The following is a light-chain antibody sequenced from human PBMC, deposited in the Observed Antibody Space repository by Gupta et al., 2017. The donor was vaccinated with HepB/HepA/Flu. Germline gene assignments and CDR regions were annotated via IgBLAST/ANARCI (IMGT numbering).Light chain of an antibody. Sequence: SHELTQPPSVSVSPGQTARITCSGDALPKQYAYWYQQKPGQAPVLVIYKDSERPSGIPERFSGSSSGTTVTLTISGVQAEDVADYYCQSADSSGTYVFGGGTKLTVL. CDR2: KDS. CDR3: QSADSSGTYV. J-gene: IGLJ2*01. V-gene: IGLV3-25*03. CDR1: ALPKQY.